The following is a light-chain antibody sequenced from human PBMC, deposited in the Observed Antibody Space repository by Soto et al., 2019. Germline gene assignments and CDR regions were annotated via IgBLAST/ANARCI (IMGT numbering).Light chain of an antibody. CDR2: GAS. J-gene: IGKJ3*01. Sequence: ETVMTQSPATLSGSPGQRVTLSCRASQSVISNLAWSQQKPGQAPRLLIYGASTRATGVPARFSGSGSGTDFTLTFTSLQSEEFAVYYCQQYHDCPFTFGPRPKVDI. CDR1: QSVISN. V-gene: IGKV3-15*01. CDR3: QQYHDCPFT.